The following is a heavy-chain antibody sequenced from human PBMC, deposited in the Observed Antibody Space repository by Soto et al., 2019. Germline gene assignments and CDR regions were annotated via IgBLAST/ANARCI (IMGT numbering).Heavy chain of an antibody. CDR2: ISYDGSNK. D-gene: IGHD3-9*01. J-gene: IGHJ5*02. CDR1: GFTFSSYA. CDR3: ARQNYDILTGYYWFDP. Sequence: PGGSLRLSCAASGFTFSSYAMHWVRQAPGKGLEWMAVISYDGSNKYYADSVKGRFTISRDNSKNTLYLQMNSLRAEDTAVYYCARQNYDILTGYYWFDPWGQGTLVTVSS. V-gene: IGHV3-30-3*01.